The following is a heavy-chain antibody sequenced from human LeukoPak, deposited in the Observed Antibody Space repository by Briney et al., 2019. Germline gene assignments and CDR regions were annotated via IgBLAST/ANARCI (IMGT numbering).Heavy chain of an antibody. Sequence: GGPLRLSCAASGFTFSSYWMSWVRQAPGKGLEWVANIKQDGSEKYYVDSVKGRFTISRDNAKNSLYLQMNSLRAEDTAVYYCARFGAYSSSWYLRAGYFDYWGQGTLVTVSS. CDR2: IKQDGSEK. D-gene: IGHD6-13*01. V-gene: IGHV3-7*01. CDR3: ARFGAYSSSWYLRAGYFDY. CDR1: GFTFSSYW. J-gene: IGHJ4*02.